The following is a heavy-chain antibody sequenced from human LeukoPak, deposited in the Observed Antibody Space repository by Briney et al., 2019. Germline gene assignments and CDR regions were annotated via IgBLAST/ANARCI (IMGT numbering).Heavy chain of an antibody. J-gene: IGHJ6*03. CDR3: ARTPSVTNYYYYYMDV. Sequence: ASVKVSCKASGYTFTGYYMHWVRQAPGQGLEWMGWINSNTGGTNYAQNFQGRVTMTRDTSISTAYMELRSLRSDDTAVYYCARTPSVTNYYYYYMDVWGKGTTVTVSS. CDR2: INSNTGGT. CDR1: GYTFTGYY. V-gene: IGHV1-2*02. D-gene: IGHD4-17*01.